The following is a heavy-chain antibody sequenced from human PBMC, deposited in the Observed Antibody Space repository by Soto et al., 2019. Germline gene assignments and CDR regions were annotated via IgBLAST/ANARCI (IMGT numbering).Heavy chain of an antibody. CDR1: GFTFSSYA. D-gene: IGHD2-8*01. Sequence: PGGSLRLSCAASGFTFSSYAMSWVRQAPGKGLEWVSTISGSGGSTYYADSLKGRFTISRDNSKNTLYLQMSSQRAEDTAVYYCAKARCTTSNCYVPDYWGQGTLVTVSS. V-gene: IGHV3-23*01. CDR3: AKARCTTSNCYVPDY. J-gene: IGHJ4*02. CDR2: ISGSGGST.